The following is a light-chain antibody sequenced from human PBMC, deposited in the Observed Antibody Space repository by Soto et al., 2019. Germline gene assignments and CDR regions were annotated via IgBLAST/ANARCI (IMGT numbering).Light chain of an antibody. J-gene: IGLJ3*02. CDR3: ETWDSTYWA. CDR1: SGHSSYI. Sequence: QPVLTQSSSASASLGSSVKLTCTLSSGHSSYIIAWHQQQPGKAPRYLMKLEGSGSYNKGSGVPDRFSGSSSGADRYLTISNLQFEDEADYYCETWDSTYWAFGGGTKLTVL. V-gene: IGLV4-60*02. CDR2: LEGSGSY.